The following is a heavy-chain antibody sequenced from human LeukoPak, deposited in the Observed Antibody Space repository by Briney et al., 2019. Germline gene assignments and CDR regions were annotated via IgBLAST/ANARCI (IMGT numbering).Heavy chain of an antibody. J-gene: IGHJ4*02. CDR3: ARRKWLALNFDY. D-gene: IGHD6-19*01. V-gene: IGHV4-34*01. CDR2: INHSGST. CDR1: GGSFSGYY. Sequence: RPSETLSLTCAVYGGSFSGYYWSWIRQPPGKGLEWIGEINHSGSTNHNPSLKSRVTISVDTSKNQFSLKLSSVTAADTAVYYCARRKWLALNFDYWGQGTLVTVSS.